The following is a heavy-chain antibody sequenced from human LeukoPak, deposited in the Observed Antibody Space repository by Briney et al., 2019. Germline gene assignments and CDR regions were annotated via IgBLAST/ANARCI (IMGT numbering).Heavy chain of an antibody. Sequence: YADSVKGRFAISRDNSKNTLYLQMNSLRAEDTAIYYCAKDIRDGYFDYWGQGTLVTVSS. D-gene: IGHD5-24*01. V-gene: IGHV3-30*09. J-gene: IGHJ4*02. CDR3: AKDIRDGYFDY.